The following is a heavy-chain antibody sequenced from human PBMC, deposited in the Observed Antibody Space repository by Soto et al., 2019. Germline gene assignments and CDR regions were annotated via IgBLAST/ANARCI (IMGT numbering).Heavy chain of an antibody. Sequence: PXXTLSLAFAVYGGSFSGYYWSWIRQPPGKGLEWIGEINHSGSTNYNPSLKSRVTISVDTSKNQFSMKLSSVTAADTAVYYCARVPGDYWGQGTLVTVSS. CDR3: ARVPGDY. J-gene: IGHJ4*02. CDR1: GGSFSGYY. CDR2: INHSGST. V-gene: IGHV4-34*01. D-gene: IGHD2-2*01.